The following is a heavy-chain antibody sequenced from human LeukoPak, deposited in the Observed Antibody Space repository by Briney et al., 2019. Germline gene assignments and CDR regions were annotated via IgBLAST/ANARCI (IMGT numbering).Heavy chain of an antibody. J-gene: IGHJ5*02. D-gene: IGHD3-10*01. V-gene: IGHV4-34*01. CDR2: INHSGSI. Sequence: SETLSLTCAVSGGSFSGYYWSWIREPPGKGLEWMGEINHSGSINYNPSLKSRVAISVDTSKSQLSLKLSSVSVADTAVYYGARVGARITMGRGVTTSRNWFDPWGQGTLVTVSS. CDR3: ARVGARITMGRGVTTSRNWFDP. CDR1: GGSFSGYY.